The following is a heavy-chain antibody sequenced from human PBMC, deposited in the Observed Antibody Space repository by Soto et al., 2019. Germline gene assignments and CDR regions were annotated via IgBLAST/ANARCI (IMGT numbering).Heavy chain of an antibody. CDR3: VKDRHSRGLAFLAL. CDR1: GFTFSTFW. V-gene: IGHV3-74*01. Sequence: EVQLVESGGGVAQPGGSLRLSCTASGFTFSTFWMHWVRQVPGKGLVWVSRLDSDGSRTTYADSVKGRFTISRDNAMNTLCLQMNSLRAQDTAVYHCVKDRHSRGLAFLALWGRGTLVTVSS. J-gene: IGHJ2*01. D-gene: IGHD3-16*01. CDR2: LDSDGSRT.